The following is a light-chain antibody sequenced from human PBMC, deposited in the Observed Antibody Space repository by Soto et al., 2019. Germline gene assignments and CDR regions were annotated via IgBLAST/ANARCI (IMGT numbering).Light chain of an antibody. CDR1: HSVSTR. Sequence: EIVMTQSPATLSFSPGERATLSCRASHSVSTRLAWYQQKPGQAPRLLIYDASTRATGLPARFSGSGSGTDFTLTISSLQSEDFAVYYCQHYTNWPLTFGGGTKVEIK. J-gene: IGKJ4*01. CDR2: DAS. CDR3: QHYTNWPLT. V-gene: IGKV3-15*01.